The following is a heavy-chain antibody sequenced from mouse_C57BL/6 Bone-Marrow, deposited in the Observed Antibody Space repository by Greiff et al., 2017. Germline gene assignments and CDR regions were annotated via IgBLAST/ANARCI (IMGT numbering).Heavy chain of an antibody. CDR3: AREAGTGNFDY. V-gene: IGHV7-1*01. CDR1: GFTFSDFY. D-gene: IGHD4-1*01. Sequence: EVKLMESGGGLVQSGRSLRLSCATSGFTFSDFYMEWVRQAPGKGLEWIAASRTKANDYTTEYSASVKGRFIVSRDTSTSILYLQRNALTAEDSAIYYCAREAGTGNFDYWGQGTTLTVSA. J-gene: IGHJ2*01. CDR2: SRTKANDYTT.